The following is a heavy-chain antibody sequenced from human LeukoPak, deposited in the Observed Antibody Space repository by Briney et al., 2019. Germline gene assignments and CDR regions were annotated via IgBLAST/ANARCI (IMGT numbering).Heavy chain of an antibody. V-gene: IGHV4-34*01. CDR1: GGSFSGYY. D-gene: IGHD5-18*01. CDR3: ARGGGYSYGYVNY. CDR2: INHSRST. J-gene: IGHJ4*02. Sequence: NPSETLSLTCAVYGGSFSGYYWSWIRQPPGKGLEWVGEINHSRSTNYNPSLKSRVTISVNTSKNQFSLKLSSVTAADTAVYYCARGGGYSYGYVNYWGQGTLVTVSS.